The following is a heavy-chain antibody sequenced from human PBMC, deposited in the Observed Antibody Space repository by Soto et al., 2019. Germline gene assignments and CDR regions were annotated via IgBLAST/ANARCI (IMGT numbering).Heavy chain of an antibody. J-gene: IGHJ3*02. CDR2: IYYSGST. Sequence: ETLSLTCTVSGGSISSYYWSWIRQPPGKGLEWIGYIYYSGSTNYNPSLKSRVTISVDTSKNQFSLKLSSVTAADTAVYYCARDQDWNNSKGGDAFDIWGQGTMVTVSS. CDR3: ARDQDWNNSKGGDAFDI. D-gene: IGHD1-1*01. V-gene: IGHV4-59*01. CDR1: GGSISSYY.